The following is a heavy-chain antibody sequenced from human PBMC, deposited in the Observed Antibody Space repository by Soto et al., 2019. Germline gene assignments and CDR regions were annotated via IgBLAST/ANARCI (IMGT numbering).Heavy chain of an antibody. CDR3: ARGAYGGNDY. Sequence: QVQLQESGPGLVKPSQTLSLTCTVSGGSISSGGYYWSWIRQHPGKGLEWIGYIYYSGSTYYNPSLKXXVXIXXDTSKNQSSLKLSSVPAADTAVYYCARGAYGGNDYWGQGTLVTVSS. CDR1: GGSISSGGYY. CDR2: IYYSGST. D-gene: IGHD4-17*01. J-gene: IGHJ4*02. V-gene: IGHV4-31*01.